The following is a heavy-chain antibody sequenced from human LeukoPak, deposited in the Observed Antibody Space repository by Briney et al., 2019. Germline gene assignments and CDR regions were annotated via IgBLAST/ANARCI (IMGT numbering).Heavy chain of an antibody. CDR2: LFDSGNT. D-gene: IGHD6-19*01. CDR3: ARRISSGWTYFDY. V-gene: IGHV4-39*01. CDR1: GGSISSRSYY. Sequence: SETLSLTCIVSGGSISSRSYYWDWIRQPPGKGLEWIGNLFDSGNTHYNPSLRSRLTMSVDTSKNQFSLKLSSVTAADTAVYYCARRISSGWTYFDYWGQGTLVTVSS. J-gene: IGHJ4*02.